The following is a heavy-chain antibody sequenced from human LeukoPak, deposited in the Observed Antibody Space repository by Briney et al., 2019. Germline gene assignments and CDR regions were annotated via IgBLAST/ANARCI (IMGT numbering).Heavy chain of an antibody. V-gene: IGHV3-9*01. CDR1: GFTFSSYV. CDR2: ISWNSGSI. J-gene: IGHJ6*02. CDR3: AKGTYYDFWSAGDGMDV. D-gene: IGHD3-3*01. Sequence: GGSLRLSCETAGFTFSSYVMHWVRQAPGKGLEWVSGISWNSGSIGYADSVKGRFTISRDNAKNSLYLQMNSLRAEDTALYYCAKGTYYDFWSAGDGMDVWGQGTTVTVSS.